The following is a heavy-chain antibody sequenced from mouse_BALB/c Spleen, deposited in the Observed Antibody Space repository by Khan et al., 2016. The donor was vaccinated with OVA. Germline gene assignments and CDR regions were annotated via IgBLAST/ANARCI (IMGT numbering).Heavy chain of an antibody. J-gene: IGHJ3*01. CDR2: ISYSGST. CDR1: GYSITSDYA. V-gene: IGHV3-2*02. Sequence: DVKLQESGPGLVKPSQSLSLTCTVTGYSITSDYAWNWIRQFPGNKLEWMGYISYSGSTTYNPSLKSRISITRDTSKNQFFLQLNSVTTEDTATYYCASCFTYWGQGTLVTVSA. CDR3: ASCFTY.